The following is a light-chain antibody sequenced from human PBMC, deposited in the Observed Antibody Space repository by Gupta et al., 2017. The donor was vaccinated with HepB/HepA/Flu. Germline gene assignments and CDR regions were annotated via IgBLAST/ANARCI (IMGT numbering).Light chain of an antibody. CDR3: SSYTSSSTLEGVV. CDR1: SSDVGGYNY. Sequence: QSALTQPASVSGSPGLSITISCTGTSSDVGGYNYVSWYQQHPGKAPKLIIYDVSNRPSGVANRFSGSKSGNTASLTISGLQAEDEADYYCSSYTSSSTLEGVVFGGGTKLTVL. V-gene: IGLV2-14*01. CDR2: DVS. J-gene: IGLJ2*01.